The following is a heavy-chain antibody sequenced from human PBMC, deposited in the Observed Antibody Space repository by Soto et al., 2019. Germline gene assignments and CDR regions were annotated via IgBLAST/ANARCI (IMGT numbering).Heavy chain of an antibody. CDR3: ARGFYSYADY. CDR1: GGSFSGYS. CDR2: INHSGST. D-gene: IGHD5-18*01. Sequence: SETLSLTCAVYGGSFSGYSWNWIRQPPGKGLEWSGEINHSGSTNYNPSLKSRVTISVDTSKNQFSLKLSSVTAADTAVYYCARGFYSYADYWGQGTLVTVSS. V-gene: IGHV4-34*01. J-gene: IGHJ4*02.